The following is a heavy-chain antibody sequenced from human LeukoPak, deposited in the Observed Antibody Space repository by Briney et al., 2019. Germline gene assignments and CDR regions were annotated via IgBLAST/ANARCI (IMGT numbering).Heavy chain of an antibody. V-gene: IGHV3-33*01. J-gene: IGHJ6*02. Sequence: GGSLRLSCAASGFTFSSYGMHWVRQAPGKGLGWVTVIWYDGSNKYYADSVKGRFTISRDNSKNTLYPQMNSLRAEDTAVYYCARDRQVLVATPPYYGMDVWGQGTTVTVSS. CDR1: GFTFSSYG. D-gene: IGHD3-10*01. CDR2: IWYDGSNK. CDR3: ARDRQVLVATPPYYGMDV.